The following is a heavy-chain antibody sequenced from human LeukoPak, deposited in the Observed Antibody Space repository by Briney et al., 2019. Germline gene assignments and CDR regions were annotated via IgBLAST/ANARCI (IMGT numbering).Heavy chain of an antibody. Sequence: PGGSLRLSCAASGFTFSSYAMSWVRQAPGKGLEWVANIKQDGSERYYVDAVKGRFTISRDNAKNSLYLQMNSLRAEDTAVYYCASPHCSSTSCFPWGQGTLVTVSS. J-gene: IGHJ5*02. CDR2: IKQDGSER. V-gene: IGHV3-7*03. D-gene: IGHD2-2*01. CDR1: GFTFSSYA. CDR3: ASPHCSSTSCFP.